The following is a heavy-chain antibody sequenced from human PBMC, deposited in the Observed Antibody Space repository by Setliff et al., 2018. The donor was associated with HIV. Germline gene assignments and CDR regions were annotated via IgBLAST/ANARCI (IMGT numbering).Heavy chain of an antibody. CDR1: GFRFSDYA. CDR3: ARDGRGGSSPYYYYMDV. CDR2: ITGGGST. Sequence: GGSLRLSCAASGFRFSDYAMSWVRQAPGKGLEWVAAITGGGSTYYADSVKGRFTISRDNSKSRLYLQMNTLRAEDTAIYFCARDGRGGSSPYYYYMDVWGKGTAVASP. J-gene: IGHJ6*03. D-gene: IGHD1-26*01. V-gene: IGHV3-23*01.